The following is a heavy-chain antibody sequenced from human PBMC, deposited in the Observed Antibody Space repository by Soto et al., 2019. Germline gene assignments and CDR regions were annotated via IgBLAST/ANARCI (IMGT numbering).Heavy chain of an antibody. CDR1: GVSFSDYS. CDR2: ITGNSEYK. D-gene: IGHD1-26*01. J-gene: IGHJ4*02. Sequence: GGSLRLSCVVSGVSFSDYSMNWVRQAPGKGLEWVSLITGNSEYKYYAGSVKGRFTVSRDNAKNSLYLQMNSLTVEDTAVYYGARSAELLQTFDSWGQGTLVTVSS. V-gene: IGHV3-21*06. CDR3: ARSAELLQTFDS.